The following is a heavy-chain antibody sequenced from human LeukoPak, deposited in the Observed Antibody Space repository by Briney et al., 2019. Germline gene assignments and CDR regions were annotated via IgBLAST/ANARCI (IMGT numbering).Heavy chain of an antibody. J-gene: IGHJ4*02. Sequence: KPSETLSLTCTVSGGSISSYYWSWIRQPPGKGLEWIGYIYYSGSTNYNPSLKSRVTISVDTSKNQFSLKLSSVTAADTAVYYCARAGTFFEYWGQGTLVTVSS. CDR2: IYYSGST. CDR1: GGSISSYY. V-gene: IGHV4-59*01. D-gene: IGHD1-26*01. CDR3: ARAGTFFEY.